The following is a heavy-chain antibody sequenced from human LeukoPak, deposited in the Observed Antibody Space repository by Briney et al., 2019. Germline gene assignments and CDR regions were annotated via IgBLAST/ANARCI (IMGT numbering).Heavy chain of an antibody. J-gene: IGHJ6*03. CDR2: MHPNSGNT. Sequence: ASVKVSCKASGYTFTSYDINWVRQATGQGLEWMGWMHPNSGNTGYAQKFQGRVTMTRNTSISTAYMELSSLRSEDTAVYYCARGRRVRGVNYYYYYYMDVWGKGTTVTISS. V-gene: IGHV1-8*01. D-gene: IGHD3-10*01. CDR1: GYTFTSYD. CDR3: ARGRRVRGVNYYYYYYMDV.